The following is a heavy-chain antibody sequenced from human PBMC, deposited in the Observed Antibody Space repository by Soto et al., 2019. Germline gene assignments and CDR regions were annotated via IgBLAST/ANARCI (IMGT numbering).Heavy chain of an antibody. CDR2: ISYDATKK. V-gene: IGHV3-30*18. D-gene: IGHD6-19*01. CDR3: VKQAPAGWQLFDT. Sequence: GGSLRLSCAAPGFTFRTYGMHWVRQTPGEGLKWVAGISYDATKKYYADSVKGRFTISRDNSKNTLYLQMDSLRTEDTAVYYCVKQAPAGWQLFDTWGQGTLVNVSS. CDR1: GFTFRTYG. J-gene: IGHJ4*03.